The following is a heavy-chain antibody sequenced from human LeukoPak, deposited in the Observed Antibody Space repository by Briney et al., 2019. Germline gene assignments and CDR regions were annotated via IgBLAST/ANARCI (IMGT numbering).Heavy chain of an antibody. CDR2: IKPDGSEK. CDR3: ARDYYGSGSYYTSNYYYGMDV. V-gene: IGHV3-7*01. J-gene: IGHJ6*02. CDR1: GFIFRSYW. Sequence: GGSLRLSCAASGFIFRSYWMSWVRQAPGKGLEGVANIKPDGSEKNSVDFVKGRFTISRDNANNSLYLQMNSLRTEDTAVYFCARDYYGSGSYYTSNYYYGMDVWGQGTTVTVSS. D-gene: IGHD3-10*01.